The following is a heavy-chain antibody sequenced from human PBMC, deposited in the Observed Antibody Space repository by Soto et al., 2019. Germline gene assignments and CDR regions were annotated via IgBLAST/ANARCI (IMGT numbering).Heavy chain of an antibody. CDR1: GVSISSYN. CDR2: IYTSGST. Sequence: ETLCLTCPDPGVSISSYNWSWIRQPSGKGLEWIGRIYTSGSTNYNPSLKSRVTMSVDTSKNQFSLKLSSVTAADTAVYYCARDRVRGANRFDPWGQGTPVTV. D-gene: IGHD3-10*01. CDR3: ARDRVRGANRFDP. V-gene: IGHV4-4*07. J-gene: IGHJ5*02.